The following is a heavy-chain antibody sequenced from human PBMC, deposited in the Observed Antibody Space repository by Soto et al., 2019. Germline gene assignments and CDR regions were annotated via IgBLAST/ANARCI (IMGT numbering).Heavy chain of an antibody. CDR3: AREMVDEGFNHLRVEGSMDV. Sequence: QVQLVESGGGVVQPGRSLRLSCAASGFTFSSYGMHWVRQAPGKGLEWVAVIWYDGSNKYYADSVKGRFTISRDNSKNTLYLQMNSLRDEDTAVYYCAREMVDEGFNHLRVEGSMDVWGQGTTVTVSS. CDR1: GFTFSSYG. J-gene: IGHJ6*02. V-gene: IGHV3-33*01. CDR2: IWYDGSNK. D-gene: IGHD2-15*01.